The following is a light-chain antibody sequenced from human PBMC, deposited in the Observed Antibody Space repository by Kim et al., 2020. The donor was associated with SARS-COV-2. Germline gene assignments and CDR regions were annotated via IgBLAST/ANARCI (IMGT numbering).Light chain of an antibody. CDR1: QSVSGH. V-gene: IGKV3-15*01. CDR3: QQYNTWLYT. CDR2: GAS. J-gene: IGKJ2*01. Sequence: SVATGERVTLSCRASQSVSGHLAWYQQKPGQAPRLLIHGASTRATGIAARFSGGGSGTEFTLTISSLQSEDFAVYYCQQYNTWLYTFGQGTKLEI.